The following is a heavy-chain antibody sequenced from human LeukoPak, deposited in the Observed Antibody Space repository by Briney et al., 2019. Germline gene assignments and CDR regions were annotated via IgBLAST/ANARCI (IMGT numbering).Heavy chain of an antibody. CDR3: ARDYYYDSSGYYYELGYFQH. D-gene: IGHD3-22*01. Sequence: KPSETLSLTCTVSGGSISSYYWSWIRQPAGKGLEWIGRIYTSGSTNYNPSLKSRVTISVDKSKNQFSLKLSSVTAADTAVYYCARDYYYDSSGYYYELGYFQHWGQGTLVTVSS. CDR2: IYTSGST. J-gene: IGHJ1*01. V-gene: IGHV4-4*07. CDR1: GGSISSYY.